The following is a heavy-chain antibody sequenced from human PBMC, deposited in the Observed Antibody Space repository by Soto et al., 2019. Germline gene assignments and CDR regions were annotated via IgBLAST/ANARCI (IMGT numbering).Heavy chain of an antibody. CDR1: GGSITSSSHF. D-gene: IGHD6-25*01. CDR3: AGQTFTIAAASYGRSNWFDP. Sequence: SETLSLTCSASGGSITSSSHFWGWVRQPPGKGLEWIGTIYFTGNTYYTPSLKSRLTMYIDTSKNEFTLRLNSVTAADTAVYYCAGQTFTIAAASYGRSNWFDPWGPGTLVTVSS. V-gene: IGHV4-39*01. CDR2: IYFTGNT. J-gene: IGHJ5*02.